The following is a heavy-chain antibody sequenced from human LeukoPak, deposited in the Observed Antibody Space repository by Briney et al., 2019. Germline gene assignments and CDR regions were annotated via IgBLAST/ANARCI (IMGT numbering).Heavy chain of an antibody. CDR1: GGSISSNSYY. CDR3: ATPRRNSSGYYRTFDY. Sequence: SETLSLTCTVSGGSISSNSYYWGWLRQPPGKGLEWIGSIYYSGSTYYNPSLKSRVTISVDTSKNQFSLKLSSVTAADTAVYYCATPRRNSSGYYRTFDYWGQGTLVTVSS. CDR2: IYYSGST. V-gene: IGHV4-39*07. D-gene: IGHD3-22*01. J-gene: IGHJ4*02.